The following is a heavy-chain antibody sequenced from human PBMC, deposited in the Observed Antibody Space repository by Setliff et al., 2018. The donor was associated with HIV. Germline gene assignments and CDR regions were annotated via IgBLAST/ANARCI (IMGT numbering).Heavy chain of an antibody. J-gene: IGHJ4*02. Sequence: PSETLSLTCAVSGYSISSGYYWGWIRQPPGKGLEWIGSIYHSGSTYYNPSLKSRVTISVDTSKSHLSLKLTSVTAADTGLYYCVFGLRFSPFDNWGQGTLVTVSS. CDR1: GYSISSGYY. D-gene: IGHD5-12*01. CDR3: VFGLRFSPFDN. V-gene: IGHV4-38-2*01. CDR2: IYHSGST.